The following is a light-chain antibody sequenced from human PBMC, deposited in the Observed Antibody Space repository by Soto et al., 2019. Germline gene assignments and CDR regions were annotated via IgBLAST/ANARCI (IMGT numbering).Light chain of an antibody. CDR2: EVS. Sequence: QSALTQPASVSGSPGQSITISCTGTSSDVGSYNLVSWYQQHPGKAPKLMIYEVSKRPSGVSNRFSGSKSGNTASLTISGLQAEDDSDYYCCSYAGSSTFYVLRTVTKVTVL. V-gene: IGLV2-23*02. J-gene: IGLJ1*01. CDR1: SSDVGSYNL. CDR3: CSYAGSSTFYV.